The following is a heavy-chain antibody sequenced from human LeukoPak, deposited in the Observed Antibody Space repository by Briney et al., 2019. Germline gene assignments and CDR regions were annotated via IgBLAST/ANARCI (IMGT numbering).Heavy chain of an antibody. Sequence: GGSLRLSCTGSGVTLSSYGMHWVRQAPGKGLEWVAVTSYDGSNEYYADSVRGRFTISRDTSKNTVYLQMNSQTTEDTAVYYCAKDSSRWAFDYWGQGTLVTVSS. CDR2: TSYDGSNE. V-gene: IGHV3-30*18. J-gene: IGHJ4*02. CDR3: AKDSSRWAFDY. CDR1: GVTLSSYG. D-gene: IGHD6-13*01.